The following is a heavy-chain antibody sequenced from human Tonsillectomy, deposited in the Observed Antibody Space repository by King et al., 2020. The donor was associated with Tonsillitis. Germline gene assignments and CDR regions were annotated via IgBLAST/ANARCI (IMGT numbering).Heavy chain of an antibody. Sequence: VQLVESGAEVKKPGASVKVSCKASGDTFTRYHMHWVRQARGQGLEWMGWISPNSGGTNYAQMFQGRVTMTRETSITTAYMELSGLRSDDTAVYYCAKIGTAYGAFDIWGQGTMVTVSS. CDR3: AKIGTAYGAFDI. J-gene: IGHJ3*02. D-gene: IGHD3-10*01. CDR1: GDTFTRYH. V-gene: IGHV1-2*02. CDR2: ISPNSGGT.